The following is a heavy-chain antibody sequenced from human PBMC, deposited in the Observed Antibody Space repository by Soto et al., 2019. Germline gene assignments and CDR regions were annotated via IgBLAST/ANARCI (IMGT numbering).Heavy chain of an antibody. D-gene: IGHD2-15*01. CDR2: IIPIFGTA. Sequence: QVQLVQSGAEVKKPGSSVKVSCKASGGTFSSYAISWVRQAPGQGLEWMGGIIPIFGTANYAQKFQGRVTITADESTCTAVMEXSSLRSEDTAVYYCARGWRCSGGSCYFDYYYGMDVWGQGTTVTVSS. J-gene: IGHJ6*02. CDR3: ARGWRCSGGSCYFDYYYGMDV. V-gene: IGHV1-69*12. CDR1: GGTFSSYA.